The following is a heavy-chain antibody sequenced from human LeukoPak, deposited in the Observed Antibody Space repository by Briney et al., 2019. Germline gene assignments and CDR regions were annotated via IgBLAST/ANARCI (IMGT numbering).Heavy chain of an antibody. CDR1: GFTFSSFA. Sequence: GGSLRLSCAASGFTFSSFAMSWVRQAPGKGLEWVSTITGGGGSTHYADPVKGRFTISRDNSKNTLYLQMNSLRAEDTAAYYCARDAVVVPAAMVYYYMDVWGKGTTVTVSS. D-gene: IGHD2-2*01. V-gene: IGHV3-23*01. CDR2: ITGGGGST. CDR3: ARDAVVVPAAMVYYYMDV. J-gene: IGHJ6*03.